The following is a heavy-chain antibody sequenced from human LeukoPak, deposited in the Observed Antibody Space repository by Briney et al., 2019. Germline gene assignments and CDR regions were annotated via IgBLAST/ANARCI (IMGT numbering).Heavy chain of an antibody. V-gene: IGHV1-69*13. CDR2: MIPIFGTA. CDR1: GGRFISYV. D-gene: IGHD4-11*01. CDR3: ARDLQDAGMDV. Sequence: GAAVKVSCKDSGGRFISYVISWVGQAPGRGGEGVGGMIPIFGTANYAQKFQGRLPITADESTSTAYMELRSLRSEDTAVYYCARDLQDAGMDVWGKGPTVTVSS. J-gene: IGHJ6*04.